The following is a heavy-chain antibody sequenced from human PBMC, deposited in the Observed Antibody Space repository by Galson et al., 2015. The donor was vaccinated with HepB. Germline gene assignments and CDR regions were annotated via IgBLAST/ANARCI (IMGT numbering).Heavy chain of an antibody. V-gene: IGHV6-1*01. CDR2: TYYRSNWYN. J-gene: IGHJ3*01. CDR3: ARERGSDAFDV. Sequence: CAISGDSVSSNSAAWNWIRQSPSGGLEWLGRTYYRSNWYNDYAVSVKSRITINPDTSKNQFSLQLNSVTPEDTAVYDCARERGSDAFDVWGQGTMVTVSS. D-gene: IGHD1-26*01. CDR1: GDSVSSNSAA.